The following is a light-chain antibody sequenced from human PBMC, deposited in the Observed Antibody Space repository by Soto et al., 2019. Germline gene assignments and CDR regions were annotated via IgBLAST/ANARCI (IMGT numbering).Light chain of an antibody. CDR3: QQRSNWPLYT. J-gene: IGKJ2*01. Sequence: EIVLTQSPATLSRSPGERDTLSCRASQSVSSYLAWYQQKPGQAPRLLIYDASNRATGIPARFSGSGSGTDFTLTISSLEPEDFAVYHCQQRSNWPLYTFGQGTKLEIK. V-gene: IGKV3-11*01. CDR2: DAS. CDR1: QSVSSY.